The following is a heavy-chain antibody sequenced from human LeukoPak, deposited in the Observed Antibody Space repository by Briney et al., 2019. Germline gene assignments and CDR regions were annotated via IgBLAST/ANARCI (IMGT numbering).Heavy chain of an antibody. V-gene: IGHV3-11*04. CDR2: ISSSSGNI. CDR1: GFALSDYY. CDR3: ASFDGGVYGSGNDY. J-gene: IGHJ4*02. Sequence: PGGSLRLSCAASGFALSDYYMSWIRQAPGKGLEWISYISSSSGNIYYADSVKGRFTISRDNAKNSLYLQMNSLRDEDTAVYYCASFDGGVYGSGNDYWGQGTLVTVSS. D-gene: IGHD3-10*01.